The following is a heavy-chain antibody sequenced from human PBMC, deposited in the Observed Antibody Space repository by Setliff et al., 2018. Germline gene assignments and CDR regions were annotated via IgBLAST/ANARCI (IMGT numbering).Heavy chain of an antibody. V-gene: IGHV4-39*01. D-gene: IGHD3-10*01. J-gene: IGHJ4*02. Sequence: KPSETLSLTCTVSGDSISSTSYQWGWVRQPPGKGLEWIGSIYYTGTADYNPSLKSRVTISVDTSKNQFSLQVNSLAATDTALYFCARHEFVGGYYGSVTYRHFDYWGQGILVTVSS. CDR1: GDSISSTSYQ. CDR2: IYYTGTA. CDR3: ARHEFVGGYYGSVTYRHFDY.